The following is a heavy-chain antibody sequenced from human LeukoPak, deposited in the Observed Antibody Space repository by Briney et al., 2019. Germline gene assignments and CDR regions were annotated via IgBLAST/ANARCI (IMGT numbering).Heavy chain of an antibody. V-gene: IGHV4-61*02. Sequence: SETLSLTCTVSGDSINSGPYYWSWIRQPAGKGLEWIGRIYTTGRTNYNPSLKSRVTISVDTSKNQFSLKLSSVTAADTAVYYCARDPGVVVDYYYGSGSYSPYWYFDLWGRGTLVTVSS. D-gene: IGHD3-10*01. J-gene: IGHJ2*01. CDR3: ARDPGVVVDYYYGSGSYSPYWYFDL. CDR2: IYTTGRT. CDR1: GDSINSGPYY.